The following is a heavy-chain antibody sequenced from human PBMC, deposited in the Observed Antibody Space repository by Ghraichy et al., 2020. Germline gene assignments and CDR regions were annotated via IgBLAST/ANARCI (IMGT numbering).Heavy chain of an antibody. CDR1: GYTFTSYG. Sequence: ASVKVSCKASGYTFTSYGISWVRQSPGQGLEWMGWISAYNGNTNYAQKLQGRVTMTTDTSTSTAYMELRSLRSDDTAVYYCATDGNYYGSGSYDIWGQGTMVTVSS. D-gene: IGHD3-10*01. CDR3: ATDGNYYGSGSYDI. J-gene: IGHJ3*02. V-gene: IGHV1-18*01. CDR2: ISAYNGNT.